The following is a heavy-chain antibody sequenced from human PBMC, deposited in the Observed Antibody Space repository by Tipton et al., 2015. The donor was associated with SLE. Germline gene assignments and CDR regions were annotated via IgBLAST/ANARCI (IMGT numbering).Heavy chain of an antibody. CDR3: ARGRLWLDY. Sequence: TPSLTCAVSGYSFRGGFFWGWVRQPPGKGLEWIGSLYGSGSSYYNPSLRSRVTISVDTSKNQFSLKLSSVTAADTAVYYCARGRLWLDYWGQGTLVTVSS. CDR2: LYGSGSS. CDR1: GYSFRGGFF. D-gene: IGHD3-10*01. J-gene: IGHJ4*02. V-gene: IGHV4-38-2*01.